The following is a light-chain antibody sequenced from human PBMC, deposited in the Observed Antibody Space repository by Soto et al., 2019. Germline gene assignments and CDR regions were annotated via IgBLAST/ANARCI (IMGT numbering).Light chain of an antibody. CDR1: QSLLHSDGKTY. V-gene: IGKV2D-29*01. CDR3: QQTYSNLWT. Sequence: IVMTQTPLSLSVTPGQPASISCKSSQSLLHSDGKTYLYWYLQKPGQPPQLLIYAASTLHTGVPSRFSGRGSGTDFTLTINNLQREDFADYFCQQTYSNLWTFGQGTKVDIK. CDR2: AAS. J-gene: IGKJ1*01.